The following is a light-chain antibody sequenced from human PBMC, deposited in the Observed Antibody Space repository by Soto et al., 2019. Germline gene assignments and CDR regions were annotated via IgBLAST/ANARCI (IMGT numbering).Light chain of an antibody. Sequence: QSALTQPASVSGSPGQSITISCTGTSSDVGSYNLVSWYQQHPGKAPILMIYEVSKRPSGVSNRFSGSKSGNTASLTISGLQDEEEADCYCGSDAGSRVFGTGTKVTVL. CDR1: SSDVGSYNL. CDR3: GSDAGSRV. V-gene: IGLV2-23*02. CDR2: EVS. J-gene: IGLJ1*01.